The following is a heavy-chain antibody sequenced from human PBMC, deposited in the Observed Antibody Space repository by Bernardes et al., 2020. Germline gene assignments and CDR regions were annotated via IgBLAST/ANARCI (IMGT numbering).Heavy chain of an antibody. Sequence: GGSLRLSCAASGFNFTNACLNWVRQAPGKGLEWVGRIISKIGGESSDYSAPAQGRFIISRNDSTNTLYLQMNSLKTEDADGYCCMTGPGHWGQGTLVTVSS. V-gene: IGHV3-15*07. CDR1: GFNFTNAC. CDR3: MTGPGH. CDR2: IISKIGGESS. J-gene: IGHJ4*02.